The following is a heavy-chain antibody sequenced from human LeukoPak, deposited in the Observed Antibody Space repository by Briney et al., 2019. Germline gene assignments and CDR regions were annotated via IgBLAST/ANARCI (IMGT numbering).Heavy chain of an antibody. V-gene: IGHV1-18*01. Sequence: ASVKVSCKASGYTFTSYGISWVRQAPGQGLEWMGWISAYNGNTNYAQKLQGRVTMTTDTSTSTAYMELRSLRSDDTAVYYCARSGYCSSTSCYKNWFDPWGRGTLVTVSS. CDR2: ISAYNGNT. J-gene: IGHJ5*02. D-gene: IGHD2-2*02. CDR3: ARSGYCSSTSCYKNWFDP. CDR1: GYTFTSYG.